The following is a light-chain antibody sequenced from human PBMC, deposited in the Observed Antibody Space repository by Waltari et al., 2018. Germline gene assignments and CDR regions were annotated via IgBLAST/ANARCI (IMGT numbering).Light chain of an antibody. CDR3: SSYTSSSTVV. CDR1: SSDVGGYNY. CDR2: EVS. Sequence: QSALTQPASVSGSPGQSITISCTGTSSDVGGYNYVSWYQQPPVKAPKLMIYEVSNRPSGVSNRFSGSKSGNTASLTISGLQAEDEADYYCSSYTSSSTVVFGGGTKLTVL. V-gene: IGLV2-14*01. J-gene: IGLJ2*01.